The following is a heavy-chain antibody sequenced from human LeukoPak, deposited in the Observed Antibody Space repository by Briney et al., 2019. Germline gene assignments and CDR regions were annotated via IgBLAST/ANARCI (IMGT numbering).Heavy chain of an antibody. V-gene: IGHV4-34*01. J-gene: IGHJ5*02. Sequence: PSETLSLTCAVYGGSFSGYYWSWIRQPPGKGLEWIGEINHSGSTNYNPSLKSRVTISVDTSKNQFSLKLSSVTAADTAVYYCARRKTYYYGSGSHNWFDPWGQGTLVTVSS. D-gene: IGHD3-10*01. CDR3: ARRKTYYYGSGSHNWFDP. CDR1: GGSFSGYY. CDR2: INHSGST.